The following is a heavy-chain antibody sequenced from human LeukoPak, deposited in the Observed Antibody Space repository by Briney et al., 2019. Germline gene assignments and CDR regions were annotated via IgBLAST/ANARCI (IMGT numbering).Heavy chain of an antibody. CDR3: ARSLVVITPVYYYYGMDV. CDR1: GFTFSGFW. J-gene: IGHJ6*02. V-gene: IGHV3-7*02. D-gene: IGHD3-22*01. Sequence: PGGSLRLSCAASGFTFSGFWMNWVRQAPGKGLEWVANIKEDGSEKNYVDSVKGRFTISRDNAKNSLYLQMNSLRAEDTAVYYCARSLVVITPVYYYYGMDVWGQGTTVTVSS. CDR2: IKEDGSEK.